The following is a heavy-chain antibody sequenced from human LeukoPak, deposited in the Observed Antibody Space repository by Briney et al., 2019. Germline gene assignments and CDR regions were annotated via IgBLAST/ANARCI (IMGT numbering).Heavy chain of an antibody. Sequence: PGGSLRLSCAASGFTFRTYAMQWVRQAPEKRPEYVSGISGNGGNTYYANSVEGRFTISRDNAKNSLYLQMNSLRAEDTAVYYCVSARYSGYVVPYYFDYWGQGTLVTVSS. CDR3: VSARYSGYVVPYYFDY. CDR1: GFTFRTYA. V-gene: IGHV3-64*04. D-gene: IGHD5-12*01. J-gene: IGHJ4*02. CDR2: ISGNGGNT.